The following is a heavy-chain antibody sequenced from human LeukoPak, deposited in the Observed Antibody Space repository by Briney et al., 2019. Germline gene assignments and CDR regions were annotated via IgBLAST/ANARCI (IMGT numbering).Heavy chain of an antibody. Sequence: GGSLRLSCAASGFTFSSYAIHWVRQAPGKGLEWVAVISYDGSNKYYADSVKGRFTISRDNSKNTLYLQMNSLRAEDTAVYYCARGAERVVDDFDYWGQGTLVTVSS. CDR1: GFTFSSYA. D-gene: IGHD3-22*01. CDR3: ARGAERVVDDFDY. CDR2: ISYDGSNK. V-gene: IGHV3-30-3*01. J-gene: IGHJ4*02.